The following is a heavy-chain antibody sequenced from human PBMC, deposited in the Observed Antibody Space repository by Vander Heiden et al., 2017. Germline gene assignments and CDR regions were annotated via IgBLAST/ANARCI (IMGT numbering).Heavy chain of an antibody. D-gene: IGHD3-22*01. V-gene: IGHV1-69*01. CDR2: IIPIFGTA. CDR1: GGTFSSYA. Sequence: QVQLVQSGAEVQKPGSSVKVSCKASGGTFSSYAISWVRQAPGQGLEWMGGIIPIFGTANYAQKFQGRVTITADESTSTAYMELSSLRSEDTAVYYCARGNTYYYDSSGYYLGYWGQGTLVTVSS. J-gene: IGHJ4*02. CDR3: ARGNTYYYDSSGYYLGY.